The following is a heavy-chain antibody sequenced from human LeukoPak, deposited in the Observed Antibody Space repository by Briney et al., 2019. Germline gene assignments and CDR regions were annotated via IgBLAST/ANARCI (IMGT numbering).Heavy chain of an antibody. Sequence: GGSLRLSCAASGFTFSDYGMHWVRQAPGKGLEWVAVIWYDGSNEYYADSVKGRFTISRDNSKNTLYLQMNSLRAEDTAVYYCARGGRYCSSSSCHLGDYWGQGTLVTVSS. J-gene: IGHJ4*02. V-gene: IGHV3-33*01. CDR2: IWYDGSNE. CDR3: ARGGRYCSSSSCHLGDY. D-gene: IGHD2-2*01. CDR1: GFTFSDYG.